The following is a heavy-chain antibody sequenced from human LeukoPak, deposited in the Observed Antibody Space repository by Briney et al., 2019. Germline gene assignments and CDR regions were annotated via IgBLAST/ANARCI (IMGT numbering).Heavy chain of an antibody. D-gene: IGHD2-15*01. CDR3: ARALKPGYCSGGSCHAGY. Sequence: GGSLRLSCAASGFIFSDYYMSWIRQAPGKGLEWVLYISSTGSNVYYADSVKGRFTISRDNAKNSLYLQMNSLRDEDTAVYYCARALKPGYCSGGSCHAGYWGQGTLVTVSS. CDR2: ISSTGSNV. V-gene: IGHV3-11*01. J-gene: IGHJ4*02. CDR1: GFIFSDYY.